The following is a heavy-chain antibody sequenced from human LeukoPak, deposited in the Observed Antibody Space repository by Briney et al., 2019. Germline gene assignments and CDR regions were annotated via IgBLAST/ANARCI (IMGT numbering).Heavy chain of an antibody. V-gene: IGHV4-61*02. Sequence: SETLSLTCTVSGGSISSSSYYWGWIRQPAGKGLEWIGRIYTGGSTNYNPSLKSRVTMSVDTSKNQFSLKLSSVTAADTAVYYCARLRWDRYFDYWGQGTLVTVSS. CDR2: IYTGGST. CDR1: GGSISSSSYY. CDR3: ARLRWDRYFDY. J-gene: IGHJ4*02. D-gene: IGHD1-26*01.